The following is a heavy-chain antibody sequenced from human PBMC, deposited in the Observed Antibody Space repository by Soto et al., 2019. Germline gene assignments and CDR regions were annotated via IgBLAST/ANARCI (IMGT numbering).Heavy chain of an antibody. CDR2: ISSSSSTI. CDR3: ARDRGYTYGFDF. CDR1: EFTFSNYA. J-gene: IGHJ4*02. V-gene: IGHV3-48*02. Sequence: PGGSLRLSCAASEFTFSNYAMSWVRQAPGKGLEWVSFISSSSSTIYYADSVKGRFTISRDNAKNSLYLQMNSLRDEDTAVYYCARDRGYTYGFDFWGQGALVTVSS. D-gene: IGHD5-18*01.